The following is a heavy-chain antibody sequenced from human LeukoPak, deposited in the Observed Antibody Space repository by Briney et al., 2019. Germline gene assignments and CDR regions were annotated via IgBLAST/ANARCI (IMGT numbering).Heavy chain of an antibody. CDR2: IKLDGSEK. CDR1: GFTYSSYW. Sequence: GGSLRLSCAASGFTYSSYWMSWVRQAPGKGLEWVANIKLDGSEKYYVDSVRGRFTISRDNAKKSLYLQMNSLRAEDTAVYYCARGGPGGSYQGTYFFDYWGQGTLVTVSS. J-gene: IGHJ4*02. V-gene: IGHV3-7*01. CDR3: ARGGPGGSYQGTYFFDY. D-gene: IGHD1-26*01.